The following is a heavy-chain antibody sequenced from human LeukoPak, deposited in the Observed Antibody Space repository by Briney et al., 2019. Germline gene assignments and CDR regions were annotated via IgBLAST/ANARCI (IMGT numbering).Heavy chain of an antibody. CDR3: ARKIVGVYSYDY. CDR2: INTNSGNT. CDR1: VYTFTNYG. V-gene: IGHV1-18*01. J-gene: IGHJ4*02. D-gene: IGHD1-26*01. Sequence: GASVKVSCTASVYTFTNYGITWVRQAPGQGLEYLGWINTNSGNTYYAQKLQDRVTMTTDTSTSTAYMELRSLRSDDAAVYYCARKIVGVYSYDYWGQGTLVTVSS.